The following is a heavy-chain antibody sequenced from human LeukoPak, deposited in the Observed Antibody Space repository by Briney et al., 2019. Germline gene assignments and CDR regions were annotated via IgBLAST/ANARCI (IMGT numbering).Heavy chain of an antibody. V-gene: IGHV1-46*01. J-gene: IGHJ4*02. Sequence: GAPVKVSCKASGYTFTTYHMHWVRQAPGQGLEWMGIINPSGGSTSYAQKFQGRVTMTRDMSTSTVYMELSSLRSEDTAVYYCARDGVEYCRGGRCFVDWGQGTLVTVSS. CDR1: GYTFTTYH. CDR2: INPSGGST. D-gene: IGHD2-15*01. CDR3: ARDGVEYCRGGRCFVD.